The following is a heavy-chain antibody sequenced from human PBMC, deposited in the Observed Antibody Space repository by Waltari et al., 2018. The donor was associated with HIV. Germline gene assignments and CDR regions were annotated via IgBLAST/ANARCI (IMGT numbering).Heavy chain of an antibody. CDR2: IYYSGST. D-gene: IGHD5-12*01. CDR3: ARGVVGGYDLGNNWFDP. V-gene: IGHV4-31*03. CDR1: GDSISSGGYY. Sequence: QVQLQESGPGLVKPSQTLSLTCTVSGDSISSGGYYWNWIRQYPGKGLEWIGYIYYSGSTYYNPSLKSRATISGDTSKNQFSLKLSSVTAADTAVYYCARGVVGGYDLGNNWFDPWGQGTLVTVSS. J-gene: IGHJ5*02.